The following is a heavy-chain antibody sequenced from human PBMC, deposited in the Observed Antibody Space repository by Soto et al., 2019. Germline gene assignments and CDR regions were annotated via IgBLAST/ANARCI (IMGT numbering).Heavy chain of an antibody. D-gene: IGHD5-12*01. CDR2: TYFRSKWYN. CDR1: GDSVSSNTAS. CDR3: AKGDNLGPKTGYAFDP. Sequence: SQTLSLTCAISGDSVSSNTASWNWIRQSPSRGLEWLGRTYFRSKWYNDYAVSVKSRIIINPDTSNNQFSLQLNSVTPEDTAVYFCAKGDNLGPKTGYAFDPWGQGIMVAVS. J-gene: IGHJ5*02. V-gene: IGHV6-1*01.